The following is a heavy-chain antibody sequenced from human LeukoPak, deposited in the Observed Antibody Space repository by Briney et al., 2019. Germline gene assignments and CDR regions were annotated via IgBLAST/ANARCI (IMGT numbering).Heavy chain of an antibody. CDR1: GFTFSSYG. CDR2: IRYDGSNK. D-gene: IGHD3-9*01. V-gene: IGHV3-30*02. CDR3: AALYDILSRLAFDI. J-gene: IGHJ3*02. Sequence: GGSLRLSCAASGFTFSSYGMHWVRQAPGKGLEWVAFIRYDGSNKYYADSVKGRFTISRDNSKNTLYLQMNSLRAEDTAVYYCAALYDILSRLAFDIWGPGTMVTVSS.